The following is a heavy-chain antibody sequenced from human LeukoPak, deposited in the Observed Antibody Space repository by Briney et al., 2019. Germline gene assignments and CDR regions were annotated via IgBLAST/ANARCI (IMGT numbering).Heavy chain of an antibody. Sequence: SGPALVKPTQTLTLTCTFSGISLSTSGMRVSWIRQPPGKALEWLARIDWDDDKFYSTSLKTRLTISKDTSKNQVVLTMTNMDPVDTATYYCARTSIAAAGTAFDPWGQGTLVTVSS. J-gene: IGHJ5*02. CDR2: IDWDDDK. D-gene: IGHD6-13*01. CDR3: ARTSIAAAGTAFDP. CDR1: GISLSTSGMR. V-gene: IGHV2-70*04.